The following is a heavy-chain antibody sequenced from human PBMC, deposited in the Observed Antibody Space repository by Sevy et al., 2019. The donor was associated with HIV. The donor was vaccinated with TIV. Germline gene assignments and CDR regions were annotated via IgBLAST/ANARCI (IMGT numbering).Heavy chain of an antibody. Sequence: GGSLRLSCAASGLTFSNYAMSWVRQAPGKGLEWISAISGGGGNIYNAASVQGRFTISRDNSKNTLYLQMNSLTDGDTAVYYCAIHLADYVWGSYGFDYWGQGTLVTVSS. V-gene: IGHV3-23*01. J-gene: IGHJ4*02. CDR2: ISGGGGNI. CDR3: AIHLADYVWGSYGFDY. CDR1: GLTFSNYA. D-gene: IGHD3-16*01.